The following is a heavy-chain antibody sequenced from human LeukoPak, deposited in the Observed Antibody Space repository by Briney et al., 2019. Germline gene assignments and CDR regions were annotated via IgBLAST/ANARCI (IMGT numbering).Heavy chain of an antibody. V-gene: IGHV4-59*01. CDR1: GGSISSYY. CDR3: ARDVVVVVPAAILRWFDP. Sequence: PSETLSLTCTVSGGSISSYYWSWIRQPPGKGLEWIGYIYYSGSTNHNPSLKSRVTISVDTSKNQFSLKLSSVTAADTAVYYCARDVVVVVPAAILRWFDPWGQGTLVTVSS. CDR2: IYYSGST. D-gene: IGHD2-2*01. J-gene: IGHJ5*02.